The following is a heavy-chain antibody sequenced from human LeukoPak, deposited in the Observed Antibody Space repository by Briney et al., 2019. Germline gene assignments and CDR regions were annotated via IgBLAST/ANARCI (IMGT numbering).Heavy chain of an antibody. V-gene: IGHV4-31*03. Sequence: NPSETLSLTCTVSGGSISSGAYYWSWIRQHPGKGLEWIGYIYYSGSTYYNPSLKSRITISVDTSKNQFSLKLSSVTAADTAVYYCARVLAAVEVVDYWGQGTLVTVSS. D-gene: IGHD6-13*01. J-gene: IGHJ4*02. CDR3: ARVLAAVEVVDY. CDR2: IYYSGST. CDR1: GGSISSGAYY.